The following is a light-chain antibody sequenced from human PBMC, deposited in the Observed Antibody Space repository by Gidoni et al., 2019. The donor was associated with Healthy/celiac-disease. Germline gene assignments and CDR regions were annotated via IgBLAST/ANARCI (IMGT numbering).Light chain of an antibody. V-gene: IGKV1-33*01. CDR2: DAS. J-gene: IGKJ2*01. CDR1: QDISNS. CDR3: QQYDNLPLMYT. Sequence: DIQMTQSPSSLSASVGDRVTITCQASQDISNSLNWYQQKPGKAPKLLIYDASNLETGVPSRFSGSGSGTDFTFTISSLQPEDIATYYCQQYDNLPLMYTFGQGTKLETK.